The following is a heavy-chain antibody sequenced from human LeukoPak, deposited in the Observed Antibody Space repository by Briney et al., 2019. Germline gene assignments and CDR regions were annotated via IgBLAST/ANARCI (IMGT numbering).Heavy chain of an antibody. CDR2: ISYDGSNK. CDR1: GFTFSSFG. Sequence: GGSLGLSCAASGFTFSSFGIHWVRQAPGKGLEWVAVISYDGSNKYYADSVKGRFTISRDNSQNTLYLQMNSLRLDDTAVYYCGRLMGGYDSYFYGMDVWGQGTTVIVSS. CDR3: GRLMGGYDSYFYGMDV. V-gene: IGHV3-30*03. D-gene: IGHD5-12*01. J-gene: IGHJ6*02.